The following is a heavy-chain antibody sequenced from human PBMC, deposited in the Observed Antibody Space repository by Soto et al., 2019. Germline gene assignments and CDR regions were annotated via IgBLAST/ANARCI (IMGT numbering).Heavy chain of an antibody. CDR2: ISGSGGST. V-gene: IGHV3-23*01. J-gene: IGHJ3*02. Sequence: GGSLRLSCAASGFTFSSYAMSWVRQAPGKGLEWVSAISGSGGSTYYADSVKGRFTISRDNSKNTLYLQMNSLRAEDTAVYYCAKAAPAGGDYIWGSPYPDAFDIWGQGTMVTVSS. D-gene: IGHD3-16*01. CDR3: AKAAPAGGDYIWGSPYPDAFDI. CDR1: GFTFSSYA.